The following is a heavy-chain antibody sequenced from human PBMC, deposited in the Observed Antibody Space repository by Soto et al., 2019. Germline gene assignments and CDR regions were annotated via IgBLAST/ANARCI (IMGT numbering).Heavy chain of an antibody. D-gene: IGHD4-17*01. J-gene: IGHJ5*02. V-gene: IGHV4-59*01. CDR3: ARIRGYGVTTWWFDP. Sequence: SETLSLTCTVSGGSIRSYYWSWIRQPPGKGLEWIGDIYYSGSTNYNPSLKSRVTISVDTSKNQFSLKLSSVTAADTAVYYCARIRGYGVTTWWFDPWGQGTLVTVSS. CDR1: GGSIRSYY. CDR2: IYYSGST.